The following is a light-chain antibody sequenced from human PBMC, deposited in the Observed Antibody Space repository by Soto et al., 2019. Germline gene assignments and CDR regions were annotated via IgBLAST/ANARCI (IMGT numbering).Light chain of an antibody. J-gene: IGLJ1*01. CDR1: SSNIGAGYD. CDR3: QSYDSSLSGYV. V-gene: IGLV1-40*01. CDR2: GNS. Sequence: QSLLTHPPSLSGAPGQRVTISCTGSSSNIGAGYDVHWYQQLPGTAPKLLIYGNSNRPSGVPDRFSGSKSGTSASLAITGLQAEDEADYYCQSYDSSLSGYVFGTGTKVTGL.